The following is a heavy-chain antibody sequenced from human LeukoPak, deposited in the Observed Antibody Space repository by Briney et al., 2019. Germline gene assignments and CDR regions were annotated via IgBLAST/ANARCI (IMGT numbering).Heavy chain of an antibody. V-gene: IGHV1-8*03. CDR1: GGTFSSYD. CDR3: ARGGLEAFDI. J-gene: IGHJ3*02. D-gene: IGHD3/OR15-3a*01. CDR2: MNPNSGNT. Sequence: ASVKVSCKASGGTFSSYDINWVRQATGQGLEWMGWMNPNSGNTGYAQKFQGRVTITRNTSISTAYMELSSLRSEDTAVYYCARGGLEAFDIWGQGTMDTVSS.